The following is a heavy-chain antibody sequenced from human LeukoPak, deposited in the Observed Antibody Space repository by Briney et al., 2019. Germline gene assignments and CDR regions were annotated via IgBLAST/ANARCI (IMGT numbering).Heavy chain of an antibody. J-gene: IGHJ3*02. CDR2: IYYSGST. D-gene: IGHD6-19*01. Sequence: TLSLTCAFSGRPLRRYYWIWIRQPPAKGLELLVYIYYSGSTNYNPSLKSRVTISVDTSKNQFSLKLSSVTAADTAVYYCARGEQWLTPNAFDIWGQGTMVTVSS. CDR3: ARGEQWLTPNAFDI. CDR1: GRPLRRYY. V-gene: IGHV4-59*01.